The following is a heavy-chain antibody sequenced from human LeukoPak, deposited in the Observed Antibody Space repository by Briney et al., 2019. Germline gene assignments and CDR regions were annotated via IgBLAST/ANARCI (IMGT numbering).Heavy chain of an antibody. D-gene: IGHD2-21*02. CDR3: AHRREYGGDRAFDI. CDR2: IYWNDDK. Sequence: SGPTLVNPTQTLTLTCTFSGFSLSTSGVGVGWIRQPPGKALEWLALIYWNDDKRYSPSLKSRLTITKDTSKNQVVLTMTNMDLVDTATYYCAHRREYGGDRAFDIWGQGTMVTVSS. CDR1: GFSLSTSGVG. J-gene: IGHJ3*02. V-gene: IGHV2-5*01.